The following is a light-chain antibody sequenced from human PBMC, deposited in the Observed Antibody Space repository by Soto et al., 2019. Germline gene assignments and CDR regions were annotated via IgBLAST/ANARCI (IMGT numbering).Light chain of an antibody. CDR1: KSVSSY. V-gene: IGKV3-11*01. J-gene: IGKJ2*01. CDR3: QQRSNWPRT. CDR2: DAS. Sequence: EIVLTQSPATLSLSPGERATLSCRASKSVSSYLAWYQQKPGQAPRLLIYDASNRATGIPARFSGSGSGTHFTLNISSLEPEDFAVYYGQQRSNWPRTFGQGTKLAIK.